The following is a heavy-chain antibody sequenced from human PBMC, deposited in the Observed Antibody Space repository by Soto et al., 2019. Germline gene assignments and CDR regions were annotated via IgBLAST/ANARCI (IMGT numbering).Heavy chain of an antibody. CDR2: ISTDKGKT. J-gene: IGHJ4*02. V-gene: IGHV1-18*01. CDR1: GYTFTSYG. CDR3: APRSPAFDY. Sequence: QVQLVQSGPEVKKPGASVKVSCKTSGYTFTSYGISWVRQAPGQGREWMGWISTDKGKTNYAQKFQGRVTMTTDTSTSTAYMDLRSLRSDDTAVYYCAPRSPAFDYWGQGTLVTVSS.